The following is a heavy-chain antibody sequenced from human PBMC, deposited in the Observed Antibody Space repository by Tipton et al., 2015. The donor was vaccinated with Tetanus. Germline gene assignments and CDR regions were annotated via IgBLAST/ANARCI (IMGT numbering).Heavy chain of an antibody. Sequence: TLSLTCTVSGASITSDEYYWSWIRQSPGRGLESIGYVLNSGKTYYHPSLRRRVIISLDRSKSQFSLKLTSVTAADTAVDYCARFLSFGSGTYGARWGQGALVTVSS. V-gene: IGHV4-30-4*01. J-gene: IGHJ4*02. CDR1: GASITSDEYY. D-gene: IGHD3-10*01. CDR3: ARFLSFGSGTYGAR. CDR2: VLNSGKT.